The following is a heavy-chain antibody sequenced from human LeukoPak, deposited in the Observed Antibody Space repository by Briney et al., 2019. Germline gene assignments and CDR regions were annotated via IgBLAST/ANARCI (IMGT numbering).Heavy chain of an antibody. CDR3: ARDVGTTGWHTFDY. Sequence: PSQTLSLTCAISGDSVSSNNGAWNWIRQSPSRGLQWLGRTNYRSKWYNYYAESLISRITISPVTSKNQFSLQLYSVTPEDTAVYYCARDVGTTGWHTFDYWGQGTLVTVSS. V-gene: IGHV6-1*01. J-gene: IGHJ4*02. CDR1: GDSVSSNNGA. CDR2: TNYRSKWYN. D-gene: IGHD3-9*01.